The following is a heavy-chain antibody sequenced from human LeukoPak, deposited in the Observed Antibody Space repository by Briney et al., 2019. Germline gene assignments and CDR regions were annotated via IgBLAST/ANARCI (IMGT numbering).Heavy chain of an antibody. CDR2: IYHSGST. CDR1: GGSIRSYY. CDR3: SSHPSNAFDI. J-gene: IGHJ3*02. V-gene: IGHV4-59*01. Sequence: PSETLSLTCTVSGGSIRSYYWSWIRQPPGEGLEWIGYIYHSGSTNYNPSLKSRVTMSVDTSKNQFSLKLSSVTAADTAVYYCSSHPSNAFDIWGQGTMVIVSS.